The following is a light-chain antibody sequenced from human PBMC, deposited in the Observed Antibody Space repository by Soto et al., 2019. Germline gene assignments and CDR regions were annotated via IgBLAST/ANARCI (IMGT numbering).Light chain of an antibody. Sequence: EIVLTQSPGTLSLSPGERATLSCRASQSVSSSYLAWYQQKPGQAPRLLIYDASSRATGIPVRFSGSGSGTDFTLTISRLEPEDFAVYYCQQYGNSRTFGQGTRWISN. CDR3: QQYGNSRT. J-gene: IGKJ1*01. CDR2: DAS. V-gene: IGKV3-20*01. CDR1: QSVSSSY.